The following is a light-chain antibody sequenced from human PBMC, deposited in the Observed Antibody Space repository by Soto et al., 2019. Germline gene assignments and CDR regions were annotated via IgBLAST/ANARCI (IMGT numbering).Light chain of an antibody. J-gene: IGKJ5*01. Sequence: DIQMTQSRSSLSASVGDRVTIPCRASQSISSYLNWYQQKPGRAPKLLISAASSLQSGVPSRFSGSGSGTDFTLTISSLQPEDFATYYCQQSYSTPRTFGQGTRLEI. CDR1: QSISSY. CDR3: QQSYSTPRT. CDR2: AAS. V-gene: IGKV1-39*01.